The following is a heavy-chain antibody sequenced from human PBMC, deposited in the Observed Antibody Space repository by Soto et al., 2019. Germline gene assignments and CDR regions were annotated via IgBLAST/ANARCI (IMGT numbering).Heavy chain of an antibody. V-gene: IGHV1-2*02. Sequence: GASVKVSCKASGYTFSDYCMHWVRQAPGQGLEWMGWINANSGGTPYAQKFQGRVTMTRDTSISTAYMELSRLSSDDTAIYYCARLQIEVAGTNWGQGTLVTVSS. CDR1: GYTFSDYC. D-gene: IGHD6-19*01. CDR3: ARLQIEVAGTN. J-gene: IGHJ4*02. CDR2: INANSGGT.